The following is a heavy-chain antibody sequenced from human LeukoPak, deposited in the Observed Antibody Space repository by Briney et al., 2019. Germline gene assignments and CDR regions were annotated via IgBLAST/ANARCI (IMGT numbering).Heavy chain of an antibody. V-gene: IGHV4-30-4*01. CDR2: ICYSGST. Sequence: SETLSLICTLSGGSISIGDYYWSWIRQPPGKGLQWFGYICYSGSTYYNPSLKSRVTISVDTSKNQFSLKLRSVTAADTAVYYCARSYYDILTGPGGFDIWGQGTMVTVSS. D-gene: IGHD3-9*01. J-gene: IGHJ3*02. CDR3: ARSYYDILTGPGGFDI. CDR1: GGSISIGDYY.